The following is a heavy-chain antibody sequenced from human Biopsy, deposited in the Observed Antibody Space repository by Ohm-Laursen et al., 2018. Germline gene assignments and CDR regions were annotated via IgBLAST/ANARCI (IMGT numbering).Heavy chain of an antibody. J-gene: IGHJ5*01. V-gene: IGHV1-2*02. CDR3: ARELGDFWGGRQFDF. CDR2: INAKTGDT. D-gene: IGHD3-3*01. Sequence: ASVKVSCKASGYTFTGYHVHWVRQAPGQGLEWMGWINAKTGDTNYAQKFQGRVTMTRDTSISTTYMELRRLTSDDTAVFYCARELGDFWGGRQFDFWSQGTLVTVSS. CDR1: GYTFTGYH.